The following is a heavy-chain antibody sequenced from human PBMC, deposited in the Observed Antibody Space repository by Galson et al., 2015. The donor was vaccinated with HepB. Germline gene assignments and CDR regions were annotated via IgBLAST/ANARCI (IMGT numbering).Heavy chain of an antibody. CDR2: ISAYSGNT. D-gene: IGHD5-24*01. J-gene: IGHJ4*02. CDR1: GYSFPNYG. Sequence: SVKVSCKASGYSFPNYGITWVRQAPGQGLEWMGWISAYSGNTIDAQKFQGRVIMTTDTSTSTASMELRGLRSDDTAVYYCARAPYSMAALLKFDHWGPGTLVTVSS. V-gene: IGHV1-18*01. CDR3: ARAPYSMAALLKFDH.